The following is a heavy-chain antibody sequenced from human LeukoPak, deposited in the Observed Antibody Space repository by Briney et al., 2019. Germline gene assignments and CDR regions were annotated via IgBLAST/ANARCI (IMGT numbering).Heavy chain of an antibody. CDR2: IQYDGSNK. CDR1: GLSFSSYG. Sequence: GGSLRLSCAASGLSFSSYGMHWVRQAPGKGLEWVAFIQYDGSNKFYADSVKGRFTIFRDNHKNMLYLQMNSLRVEDTAVYYCAKGHGDASGYYYFDSWGQGTLVTVST. CDR3: AKGHGDASGYYYFDS. J-gene: IGHJ4*02. V-gene: IGHV3-30*02. D-gene: IGHD3-22*01.